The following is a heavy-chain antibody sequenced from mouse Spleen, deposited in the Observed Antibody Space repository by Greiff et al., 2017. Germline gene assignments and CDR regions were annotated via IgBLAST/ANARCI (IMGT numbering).Heavy chain of an antibody. Sequence: EVKLVESGGGLVKPGGSLKLSCAASGFAFSSYDMSWVRQTPEKRLEWVAYISSGGGSTYYPDTVKGRFTISRDNAKNTLYLQMSSLKSEDTAMYYCARPLFYGNYDYWGQGTTLTVSS. CDR1: GFAFSSYD. CDR3: ARPLFYGNYDY. J-gene: IGHJ2*01. CDR2: ISSGGGST. D-gene: IGHD2-1*01. V-gene: IGHV5-12-1*01.